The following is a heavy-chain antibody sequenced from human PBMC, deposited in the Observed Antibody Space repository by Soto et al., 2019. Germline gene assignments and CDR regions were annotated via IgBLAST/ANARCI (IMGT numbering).Heavy chain of an antibody. Sequence: SETLSLTCTVSGGSISGYYWSWIRQPPGKGLEWIGFIYYSGSPSYNPSLQSRVTMSVDTSKNQFSLNLSSVTAADTAVYYCVSGRWLQLPVYWGQGTPVTVSS. V-gene: IGHV4-59*01. D-gene: IGHD5-12*01. CDR1: GGSISGYY. CDR2: IYYSGSP. CDR3: VSGRWLQLPVY. J-gene: IGHJ4*02.